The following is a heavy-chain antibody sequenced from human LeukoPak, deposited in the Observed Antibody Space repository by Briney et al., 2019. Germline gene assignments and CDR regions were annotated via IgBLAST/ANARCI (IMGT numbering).Heavy chain of an antibody. CDR2: TYYTGSS. J-gene: IGHJ3*02. V-gene: IGHV4-39*07. D-gene: IGHD3-9*01. Sequence: PAETLSLTCTVSGGSINTNSYYWVWIRQPPGKGLEWIGTTYYTGSSFYNPSLKSRVTISVDTSKNQFSLKLSSVTAADTAIYYCARQDLTGYYSEGAFDIWGQGTMVTVSS. CDR1: GGSINTNSYY. CDR3: ARQDLTGYYSEGAFDI.